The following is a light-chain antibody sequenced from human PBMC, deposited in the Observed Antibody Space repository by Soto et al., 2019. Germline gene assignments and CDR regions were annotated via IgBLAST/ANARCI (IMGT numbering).Light chain of an antibody. CDR2: DGS. CDR1: QSIKSW. J-gene: IGKJ4*01. V-gene: IGKV1-5*01. CDR3: QQYDDYPLT. Sequence: DIQMTQSPSTPSASVGDRVTITCRASQSIKSWLAWYQQKPGTAPKLLIYDGSTLENGVPSRFSGRGSGTEFTLTISSLQPDDFATFYCQQYDDYPLTFGGGTKVDIK.